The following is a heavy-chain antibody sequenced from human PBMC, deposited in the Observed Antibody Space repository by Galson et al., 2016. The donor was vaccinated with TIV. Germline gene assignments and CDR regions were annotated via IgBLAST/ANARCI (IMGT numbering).Heavy chain of an antibody. Sequence: QSGAEVKKPGSSVKVSCKASGGTFSRSAISWVRQAPGQGLEWVGGIIPLLSSPSYGQKFQGRLTITADESMTTSYMELTSLTSDDTAMYYCARGPGPAGIVGIYYNMDVWGQGTTVIVSS. CDR2: IIPLLSSP. CDR1: GGTFSRSA. D-gene: IGHD1-26*01. CDR3: ARGPGPAGIVGIYYNMDV. J-gene: IGHJ6*02. V-gene: IGHV1-69*13.